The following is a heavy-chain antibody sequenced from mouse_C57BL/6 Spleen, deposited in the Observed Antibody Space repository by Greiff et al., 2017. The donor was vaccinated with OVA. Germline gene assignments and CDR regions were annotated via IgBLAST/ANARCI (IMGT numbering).Heavy chain of an antibody. Sequence: QVQLQQSGAELMKPGASVKLSCKATGYTFTGYWIEWVKQRPGHGLEWIGEILPGSGSPPYPEQFKGKATFTADTSSNTAYMQLSSLTTEDSAIYYCARSGDYYSYWYFDGWGTGTTVTVSS. CDR2: ILPGSGSP. CDR3: ARSGDYYSYWYFDG. J-gene: IGHJ1*03. CDR1: GYTFTGYW. D-gene: IGHD1-1*01. V-gene: IGHV1-9*01.